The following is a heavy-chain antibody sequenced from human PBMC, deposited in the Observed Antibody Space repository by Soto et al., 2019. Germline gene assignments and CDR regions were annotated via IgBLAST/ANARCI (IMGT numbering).Heavy chain of an antibody. CDR1: GFTFSSYA. D-gene: IGHD4-17*01. V-gene: IGHV3-23*01. CDR2: ISGSGSST. CDR3: ARFAATTWTTSAINS. Sequence: EVQLLESGGGLVQPGVSLRGSCAASGFTFSSYAMSWVRQAPGRGLEWVSIISGSGSSTYYADYVKGRFTISRDNSKTTLYLQMNSLRAEDTSLHDCARFAATTWTTSAINSWGQGTLVTVSS. J-gene: IGHJ4*02.